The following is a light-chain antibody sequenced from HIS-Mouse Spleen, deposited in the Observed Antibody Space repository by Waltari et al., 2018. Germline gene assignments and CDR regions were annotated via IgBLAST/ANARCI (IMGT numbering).Light chain of an antibody. CDR1: HSHVGGYNY. Sequence: QSALTQPRSVSGSPGQSVTISCTGTHSHVGGYNYVSWYQQHPGKAPKLMIYDVSKRPSGVPDRFSGSKSGNTASLTISGLQAEDEADYYCCSYAGSYTPWVFGGGTKLTVL. CDR3: CSYAGSYTPWV. J-gene: IGLJ3*02. CDR2: DVS. V-gene: IGLV2-11*01.